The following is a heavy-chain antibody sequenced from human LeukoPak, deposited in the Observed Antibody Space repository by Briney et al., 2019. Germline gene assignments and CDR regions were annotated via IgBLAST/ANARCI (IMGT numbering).Heavy chain of an antibody. D-gene: IGHD2-15*01. V-gene: IGHV3-23*01. J-gene: IGHJ6*02. Sequence: GGSLRLSCAASGFTFTTYAMTWVRQAPGKGLEWVSVISGSGGTTYYADSVKGRFTISRDNSKNTLYLQMNSLRVEDTAVYYCAKGGPSDGYYYYAVDASGQGTTVTVSS. CDR2: ISGSGGTT. CDR1: GFTFTTYA. CDR3: AKGGPSDGYYYYAVDA.